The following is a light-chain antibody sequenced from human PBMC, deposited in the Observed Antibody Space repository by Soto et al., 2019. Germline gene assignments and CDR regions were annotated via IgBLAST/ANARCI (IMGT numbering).Light chain of an antibody. CDR1: SSNIGSNY. J-gene: IGLJ2*01. V-gene: IGLV1-47*01. CDR2: RNN. CDR3: AAWDDSRSGLVV. Sequence: QSVLTQPPSASGTPGQRVTISCSGSSSNIGSNYVYWYQQLPGTDPKLLIYRNNQRPSGVPDRFSGSKSGTSASLAISGLLSEDEAAYYCAAWDDSRSGLVVFGGGTKVTVL.